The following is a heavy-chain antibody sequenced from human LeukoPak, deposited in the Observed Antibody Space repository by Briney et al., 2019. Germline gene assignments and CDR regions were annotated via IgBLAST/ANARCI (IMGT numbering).Heavy chain of an antibody. V-gene: IGHV4-4*07. CDR3: ARARGLGATTFWFDP. D-gene: IGHD1-26*01. CDR1: GGSISSYY. CDR2: MYSSGSS. Sequence: SETLSLTCTVSGGSISSYYWTWIRQPAGKGLEWIGHMYSSGSSNYNPSLKSRVSVSLDESKNQFSLKLTSVTAADTAVYYCARARGLGATTFWFDPWGQGTLVTVSS. J-gene: IGHJ5*02.